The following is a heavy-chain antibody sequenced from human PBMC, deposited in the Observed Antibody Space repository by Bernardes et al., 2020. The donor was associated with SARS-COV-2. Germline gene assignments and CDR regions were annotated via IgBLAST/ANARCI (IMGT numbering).Heavy chain of an antibody. J-gene: IGHJ6*02. CDR2: INPKRGDT. Sequence: ASVKVACKASCYTFTDYYIHWVRQAPGQGLEWLGWINPKRGDTNYAQQFEGRVTMTRDTSISTAYMELSRLRSDDTAVYYCALPPTNYDRYGMDVWGQGTTVTVSS. V-gene: IGHV1-2*02. D-gene: IGHD3-22*01. CDR1: CYTFTDYY. CDR3: ALPPTNYDRYGMDV.